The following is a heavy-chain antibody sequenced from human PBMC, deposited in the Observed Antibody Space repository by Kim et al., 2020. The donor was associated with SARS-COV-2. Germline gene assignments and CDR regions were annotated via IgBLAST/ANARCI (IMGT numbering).Heavy chain of an antibody. D-gene: IGHD3-10*01. CDR3: ARGTVEVRGVINYYYYGMDV. Sequence: SVKVSCKASGGTFSSYAISWVRQAPGQGLEWMGGIIPIFGTANYAQKFQGRVTITADESTSTAYMELSSLRSEDTAVYYCARGTVEVRGVINYYYYGMDVWGQGTTVTVSS. V-gene: IGHV1-69*13. CDR2: IIPIFGTA. J-gene: IGHJ6*02. CDR1: GGTFSSYA.